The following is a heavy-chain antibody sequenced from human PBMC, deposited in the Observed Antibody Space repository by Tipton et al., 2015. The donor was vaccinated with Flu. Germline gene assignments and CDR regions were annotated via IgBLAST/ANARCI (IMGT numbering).Heavy chain of an antibody. D-gene: IGHD6-25*01. J-gene: IGHJ6*02. CDR1: GGTFSTYG. CDR3: ARGRIRIGADYYYLMDV. V-gene: IGHV1-69*01. Sequence: QVQLVQSGAEVKKPGSSVKVSCKASGGTFSTYGISWVRQAPGQGLEWMGGIIPIFHTANYAQKFQGRVMITADESASTAYMELSSLRSEDTAVYYCARGRIRIGADYYYLMDVWGQGTTVTVSS. CDR2: IIPIFHTA.